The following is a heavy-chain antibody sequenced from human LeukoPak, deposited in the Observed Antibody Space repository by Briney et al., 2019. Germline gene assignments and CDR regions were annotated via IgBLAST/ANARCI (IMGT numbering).Heavy chain of an antibody. CDR2: IRSKANSYAT. CDR1: GFTFSGSG. Sequence: GGSLRLSCAASGFTFSGSGMHWVRQASGKGLEWVGRIRSKANSYATAYAASVKGRFTISRDDSKNTAYLQMNSLKTEDTAVYYCTRRGSIAVAGMGDYWGQGTLVTVSS. V-gene: IGHV3-73*01. J-gene: IGHJ4*02. D-gene: IGHD6-19*01. CDR3: TRRGSIAVAGMGDY.